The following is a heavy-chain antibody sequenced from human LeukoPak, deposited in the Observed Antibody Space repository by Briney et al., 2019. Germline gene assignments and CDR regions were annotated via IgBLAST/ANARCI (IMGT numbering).Heavy chain of an antibody. V-gene: IGHV3-53*05. CDR3: ARSPRYYYNYYGMDV. CDR2: IYSGGQT. CDR1: GFTVSSNY. Sequence: GGSLRLSCVASGFTVSSNYMSWVRQAPGKGLEWVAVIYSGGQTYYADSAKGRFTISRDNSKNTLYLQMNSLRDEDTAVYYCARSPRYYYNYYGMDVWGQGTTVTVSS. J-gene: IGHJ6*02.